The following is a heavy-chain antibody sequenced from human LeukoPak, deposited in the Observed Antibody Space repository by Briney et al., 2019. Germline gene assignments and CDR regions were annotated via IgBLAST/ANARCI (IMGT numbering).Heavy chain of an antibody. CDR3: ARLASSSSAFDY. D-gene: IGHD6-6*01. V-gene: IGHV4-39*01. Sequence: SETLSLTCTVSGGSFSSTDYYWGWIRQPPGKGPEWIGYIYYSGTTYNNPSLKSRVTISLDTFKNQFSLKLSSVTAADTAVYYCARLASSSSAFDYWGQGTLVTVSS. CDR1: GGSFSSTDYY. J-gene: IGHJ4*02. CDR2: IYYSGTT.